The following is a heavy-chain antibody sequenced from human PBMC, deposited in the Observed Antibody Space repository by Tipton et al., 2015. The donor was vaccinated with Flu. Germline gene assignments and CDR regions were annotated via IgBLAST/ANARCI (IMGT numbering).Heavy chain of an antibody. Sequence: TLSLTCAVSGDSIRSSNYCWGWIRQPPGKGLEWIGNIFHSGNTYHNPSLKSRVTMTIDTSKNQFSLKLSSVTAADTAVYYCARDGIAWDYYGMDVWGQGTTVTVSS. V-gene: IGHV4-39*07. CDR2: IFHSGNT. D-gene: IGHD1-26*01. J-gene: IGHJ6*02. CDR1: GDSIRSSNY. CDR3: ARDGIAWDYYGMDV.